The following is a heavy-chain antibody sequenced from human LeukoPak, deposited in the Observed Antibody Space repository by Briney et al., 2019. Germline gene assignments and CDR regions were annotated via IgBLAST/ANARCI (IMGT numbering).Heavy chain of an antibody. CDR2: IYYSGST. CDR3: ARRYCSGGTCYPDY. D-gene: IGHD2-15*01. J-gene: IGHJ4*02. Sequence: SETLSLTCTVSGGSISSYYWSWIRQPPGKRLEYIGYIYYSGSTNYNPSLKSRVSISLDTSKNQFSLKLSSVTAADTAVYYCARRYCSGGTCYPDYWGQGTLVTVSS. V-gene: IGHV4-59*08. CDR1: GGSISSYY.